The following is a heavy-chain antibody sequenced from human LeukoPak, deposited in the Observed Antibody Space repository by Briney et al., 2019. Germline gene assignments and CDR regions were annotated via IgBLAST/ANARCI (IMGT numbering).Heavy chain of an antibody. CDR2: IIPIFGTA. CDR1: GGTFSSYA. Sequence: SVKVSCKASGGTFSSYAISWVRQAPGQGLEWMGGIIPIFGTANYAQKFQGRVTISADEFTNTAYMELSNLRSDDTAIYYCARAGGVYNRGYYFDYWGQGTLVTVSS. D-gene: IGHD5-24*01. V-gene: IGHV1-69*13. CDR3: ARAGGVYNRGYYFDY. J-gene: IGHJ4*02.